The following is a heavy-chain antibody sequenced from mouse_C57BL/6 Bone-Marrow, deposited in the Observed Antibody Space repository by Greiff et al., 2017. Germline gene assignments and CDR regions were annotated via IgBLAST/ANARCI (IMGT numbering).Heavy chain of an antibody. J-gene: IGHJ2*01. CDR1: GYTFTDYE. CDR2: IAPETGGT. D-gene: IGHD2-2*01. CDR3: TRKGIYGYDGDY. Sequence: QVQLQQSGAELVRPGASVTLSCKASGYTFTDYEMHWVKQTPVHGLEWIGAIAPETGGTAYNQKFKGKAILTADKSSSTAYMELRSLTSVDSAVYYCTRKGIYGYDGDYWGQGTTLTVSS. V-gene: IGHV1-15*01.